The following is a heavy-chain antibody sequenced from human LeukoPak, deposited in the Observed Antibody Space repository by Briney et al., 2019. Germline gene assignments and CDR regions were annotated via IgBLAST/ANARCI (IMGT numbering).Heavy chain of an antibody. CDR1: GYTFTSHG. Sequence: ASVKVSCKASGYTFTSHGINWVRQAPGQGLEWMTWISAYNGNTEYAQKFQGRVTMTTDTSTSTAYMELRSLRSDDTAVYYCARDKVEMATIFDYWGQGTLVTVSS. D-gene: IGHD5-24*01. J-gene: IGHJ4*02. V-gene: IGHV1-18*01. CDR3: ARDKVEMATIFDY. CDR2: ISAYNGNT.